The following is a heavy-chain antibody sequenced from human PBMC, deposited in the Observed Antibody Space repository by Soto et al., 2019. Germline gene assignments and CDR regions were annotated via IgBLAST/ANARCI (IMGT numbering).Heavy chain of an antibody. CDR1: GFAFSDYY. V-gene: IGHV3-11*06. CDR3: ARGRFLELPDV. Sequence: GGSLRLSCAASGFAFSDYYMILIRQAPGKGLEWVSYISSVSGYTDYADYTDSVKGRFAISRDNAKSSVYLEMNSLRVEDTAVYYCARGRFLELPDVWGQGTTVTVSS. D-gene: IGHD3-3*01. J-gene: IGHJ6*02. CDR2: ISSVSGYT.